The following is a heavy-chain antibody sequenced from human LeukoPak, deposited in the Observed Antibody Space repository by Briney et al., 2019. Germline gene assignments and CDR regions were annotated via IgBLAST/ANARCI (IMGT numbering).Heavy chain of an antibody. Sequence: GGSLRLSCAASGFTFSSFWMHWVRQAPGKGLVWVSRINNDGSSKTYADFVKGRFTISRDNAENTLYLQMNSLRVEDTAVYYCARSITGWPYFDYWGQGALVTVSS. V-gene: IGHV3-74*01. J-gene: IGHJ4*02. CDR2: INNDGSSK. CDR1: GFTFSSFW. CDR3: ARSITGWPYFDY. D-gene: IGHD1-20*01.